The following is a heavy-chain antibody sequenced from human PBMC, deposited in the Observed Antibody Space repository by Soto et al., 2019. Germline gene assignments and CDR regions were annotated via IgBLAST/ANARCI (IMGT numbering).Heavy chain of an antibody. D-gene: IGHD3-9*01. CDR1: GYTFTSYG. CDR2: ISTYNGNT. Sequence: QVQLVQSGAEVKKPGASVKVSCKASGYTFTSYGITWVRQAPGQGLEWMGWISTYNGNTNYAQKFQGRVTMTTDTATSTAYMELSSLRSDVTAVYYCASILTGDPFDYWGQGTLVTVSS. CDR3: ASILTGDPFDY. V-gene: IGHV1-18*01. J-gene: IGHJ4*02.